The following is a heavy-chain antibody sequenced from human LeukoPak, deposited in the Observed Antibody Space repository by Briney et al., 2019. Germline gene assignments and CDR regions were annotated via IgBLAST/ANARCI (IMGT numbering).Heavy chain of an antibody. CDR3: ARAQYSGRYWGDFDN. D-gene: IGHD1-26*01. J-gene: IGHJ4*02. V-gene: IGHV3-53*01. Sequence: GGSLRLXCAASGFTVSTNYMSWVRQAPGKGLEWVSLIYSGGLTYYADSVKGRFTISRDNSKNTLYLQMNSLRAEDTAVYYCARAQYSGRYWGDFDNWGQGTLVTVSS. CDR2: IYSGGLT. CDR1: GFTVSTNY.